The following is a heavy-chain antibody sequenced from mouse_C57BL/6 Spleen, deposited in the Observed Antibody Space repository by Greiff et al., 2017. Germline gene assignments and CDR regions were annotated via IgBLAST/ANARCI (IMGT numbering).Heavy chain of an antibody. D-gene: IGHD1-1*01. CDR3: ARHYYGSSSWFAC. V-gene: IGHV5-6*01. CDR2: ISSGGSYN. CDR1: GFTFSSYG. Sequence: EVQGVESGGDLVKPGGSLKLSCAASGFTFSSYGMSWVRQTPDKRLEWVATISSGGSYNYYPDNVEGRFTISRDDAKHTLYLQMSSLKSEDSAIYYCARHYYGSSSWFACWGQVTLVTVSA. J-gene: IGHJ3*01.